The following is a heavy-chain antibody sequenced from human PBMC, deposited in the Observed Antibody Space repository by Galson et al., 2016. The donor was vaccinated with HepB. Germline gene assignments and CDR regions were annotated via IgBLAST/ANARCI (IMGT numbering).Heavy chain of an antibody. D-gene: IGHD2-21*01. CDR1: GFTFSAST. Sequence: SLRLSCAASGFTFSASTMNWVRQIPEKGLEWVSYINAPSDAIYYADSVKGRFTFSRDNAKNSLYLQMNSLRDEDTALYYCARGLDSWGQGTMVTVSS. V-gene: IGHV3-48*02. J-gene: IGHJ3*01. CDR2: INAPSDAI. CDR3: ARGLDS.